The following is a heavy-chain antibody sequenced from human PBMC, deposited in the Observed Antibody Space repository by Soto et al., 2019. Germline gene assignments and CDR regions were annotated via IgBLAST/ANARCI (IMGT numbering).Heavy chain of an antibody. CDR1: GDTFNSYV. CDR2: IIPILAVT. D-gene: IGHD3-16*01. V-gene: IGHV1-69*09. Sequence: QVQLVQSGAEVKRPGSSVKVSCESSGDTFNSYVISWVRQAPGQRLEWMGGIIPILAVTHYAQKFQGRVTISALSSTGTAYMELTNLGFEDTALYYCARESLGAKGADHWGQGTLVTVSS. J-gene: IGHJ4*02. CDR3: ARESLGAKGADH.